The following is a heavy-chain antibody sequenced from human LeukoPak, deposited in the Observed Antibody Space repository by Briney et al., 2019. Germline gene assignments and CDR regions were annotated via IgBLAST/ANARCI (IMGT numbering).Heavy chain of an antibody. D-gene: IGHD2-2*02. V-gene: IGHV4-34*01. CDR2: INHSGST. CDR3: ARGYRHLGY. CDR1: GGCFSGYY. Sequence: SETLSVTCAVYGGCFSGYYWSWIRQPPGKGLEWMGEINHSGSTNYNPSLKSRVTISVDTSKNQFSLKLSSVTAADTAVYYCARGYRHLGYWGQGTLVTVSS. J-gene: IGHJ4*02.